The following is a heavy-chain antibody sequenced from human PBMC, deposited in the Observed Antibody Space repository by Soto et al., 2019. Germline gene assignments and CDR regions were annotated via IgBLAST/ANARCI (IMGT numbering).Heavy chain of an antibody. V-gene: IGHV4-61*03. CDR2: IYYSGST. CDR3: ARHGYGQLHGLVDV. CDR1: GGSISSSSYY. J-gene: IGHJ6*02. Sequence: SETLSLTCTVSGGSISSSSYYWSWIRQPPGKGLEWIGYIYYSGSTNYNPSLKSRVTISVDTSKTHFSLNVYSVTAAVTALYFCARHGYGQLHGLVDVWGPGTTVTVSS. D-gene: IGHD1-1*01.